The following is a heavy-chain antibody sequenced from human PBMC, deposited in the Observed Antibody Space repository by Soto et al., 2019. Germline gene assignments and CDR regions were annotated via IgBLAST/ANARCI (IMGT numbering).Heavy chain of an antibody. CDR1: GFTFSSYA. CDR2: ISYDGSNK. D-gene: IGHD6-19*01. Sequence: QVQLVESGGGVVQPGRSLRLSCAASGFTFSSYAMHWVRQAPGKGLEWVAVISYDGSNKYYADSVKGRFTISRDNSKNTLYLQMNSLRAEDTAVYYCASARLHGIAVAGTDYWGQGTLVTVSS. V-gene: IGHV3-30-3*01. CDR3: ASARLHGIAVAGTDY. J-gene: IGHJ4*02.